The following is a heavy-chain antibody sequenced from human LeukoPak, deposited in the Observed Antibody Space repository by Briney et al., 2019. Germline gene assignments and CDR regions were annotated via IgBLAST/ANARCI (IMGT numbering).Heavy chain of an antibody. CDR2: IYYRGST. Sequence: KPSETLSLTCTVSGGSISSDYWSWIRQPPGKGLEWIGYIYYRGSTNYNPSLKSRVTISVDTSKNQFSLKLSFVTAADTAVYYCARLSGYSSGHYYSDYWGQGTLVTVSS. D-gene: IGHD3-22*01. V-gene: IGHV4-59*01. J-gene: IGHJ4*02. CDR1: GGSISSDY. CDR3: ARLSGYSSGHYYSDY.